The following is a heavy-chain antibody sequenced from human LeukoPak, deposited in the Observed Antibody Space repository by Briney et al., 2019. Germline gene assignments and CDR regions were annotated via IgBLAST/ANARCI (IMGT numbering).Heavy chain of an antibody. J-gene: IGHJ4*02. CDR3: ARDATVVTSLDY. D-gene: IGHD4-23*01. CDR1: GFTVSSNY. CDR2: IYSGGST. Sequence: GGSLRLSCAASGFTVSSNYMSWVRQAPGKGLEWVSVIYSGGSTYYADSVKGRFTISRDNSKNTLYLQMNSLRAEDTAVYYCARDATVVTSLDYWGQGTLVTVSS. V-gene: IGHV3-66*01.